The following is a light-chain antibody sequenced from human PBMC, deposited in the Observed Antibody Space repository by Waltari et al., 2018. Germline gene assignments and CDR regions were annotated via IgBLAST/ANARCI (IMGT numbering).Light chain of an antibody. CDR1: SLRSSY. CDR3: NSRDSSGNLVV. V-gene: IGLV3-19*01. J-gene: IGLJ2*01. CDR2: GKN. Sequence: SSELTQDPAVSVALGQTVRIPCQGDSLRSSYASWYQQKPGQAPVLVIYGKNNRPSGIPDRFSGSSSGNTASLTITGAQAEDEADYYCNSRDSSGNLVVFGGGTKLTVL.